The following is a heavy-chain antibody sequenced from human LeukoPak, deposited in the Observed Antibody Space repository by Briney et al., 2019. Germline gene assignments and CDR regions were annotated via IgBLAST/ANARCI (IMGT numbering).Heavy chain of an antibody. V-gene: IGHV3-33*06. CDR1: GFTFITHG. CDR2: IWYDGSNK. J-gene: IGHJ4*02. D-gene: IGHD3-16*01. Sequence: GSSLRLSCSASGFTFITHGMHWVRQAPGKGLEWVAVIWYDGSNKYYADSVKGRFTIPRDNSKNTLYLQMNSLRAEDTAVYYCAKEATDYVWGSYRPGPFDYWGQGTLSPSPQ. CDR3: AKEATDYVWGSYRPGPFDY.